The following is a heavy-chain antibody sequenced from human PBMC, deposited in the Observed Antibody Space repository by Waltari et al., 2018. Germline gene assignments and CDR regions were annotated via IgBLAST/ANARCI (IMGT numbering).Heavy chain of an antibody. Sequence: QVQLVQSGAEVKKPGSSVKVSCKASGGTFSSYAISWVRQAPGQGLEWMGGIIPIFGTANYAQKLQGRVTMTTDTSTSTAYMELRSLRSDDTAVYYCARSSGLAAADTDYWGQGTLVTVSS. CDR2: IIPIFGTA. V-gene: IGHV1-69*05. J-gene: IGHJ4*02. CDR1: GGTFSSYA. CDR3: ARSSGLAAADTDY. D-gene: IGHD6-13*01.